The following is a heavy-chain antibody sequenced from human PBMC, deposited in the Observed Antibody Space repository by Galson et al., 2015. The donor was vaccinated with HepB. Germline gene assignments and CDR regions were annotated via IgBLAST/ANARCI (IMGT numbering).Heavy chain of an antibody. D-gene: IGHD4-17*01. Sequence: SDTRYSPSFQGHVTISADKSISTAYLQWSSLKASDTAMYYCARHMTTVTNNWFDPWGQGTLVTVSS. CDR3: ARHMTTVTNNWFDP. CDR2: SDT. V-gene: IGHV5-51*01. J-gene: IGHJ5*02.